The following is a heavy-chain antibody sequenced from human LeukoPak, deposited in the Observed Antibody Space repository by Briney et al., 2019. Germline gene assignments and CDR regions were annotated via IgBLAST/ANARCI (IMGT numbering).Heavy chain of an antibody. CDR3: ARVRFYDFWSGAFDY. D-gene: IGHD3-3*01. CDR2: ISSSGSTI. Sequence: GGSLRLSCAASGFTFSDYYMSWIRQAPGKGLEWVSYISSSGSTIYYADSVKGRFTISRDNAKNSLYLQMNSLRAEDTAVYYCARVRFYDFWSGAFDYWGQGTLVTVSS. V-gene: IGHV3-11*01. J-gene: IGHJ4*02. CDR1: GFTFSDYY.